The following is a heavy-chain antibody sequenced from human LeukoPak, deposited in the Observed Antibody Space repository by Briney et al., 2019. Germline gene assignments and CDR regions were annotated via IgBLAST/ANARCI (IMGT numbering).Heavy chain of an antibody. CDR1: GFTFSSYW. V-gene: IGHV3-74*01. Sequence: SGGSLRLSCAASGFTFSSYWMHWVRQAPGKGLVWVSRISDGGSTTTYADSVKGRFTISRDNAKNTLYLQMNGLRAEDTAVYYCAKHKENYGDSCLDDYWGQGTLVTVSS. J-gene: IGHJ4*02. CDR2: ISDGGSTT. D-gene: IGHD4-17*01. CDR3: AKHKENYGDSCLDDY.